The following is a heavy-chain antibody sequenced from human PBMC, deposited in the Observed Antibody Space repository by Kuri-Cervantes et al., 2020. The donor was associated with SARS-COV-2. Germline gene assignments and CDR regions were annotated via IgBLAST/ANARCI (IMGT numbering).Heavy chain of an antibody. J-gene: IGHJ4*02. Sequence: SCAVSGGSISSGGYSWSWIRQPPGKGLEWIGYIYHSGSTYYNPSLKSRVTISVDRSKNQFSLKLSSVTAADTAVYYCARGQYSSSWYSNLDYWGQGTLVTVSS. CDR1: GGSISSGGYS. V-gene: IGHV4-30-2*01. CDR2: IYHSGST. D-gene: IGHD6-13*01. CDR3: ARGQYSSSWYSNLDY.